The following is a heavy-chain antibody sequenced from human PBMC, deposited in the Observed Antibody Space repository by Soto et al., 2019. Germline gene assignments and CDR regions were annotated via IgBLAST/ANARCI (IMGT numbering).Heavy chain of an antibody. CDR2: IHSDGSST. J-gene: IGHJ3*01. CDR3: ARGDRGAFDL. V-gene: IGHV3-74*01. Sequence: PGGSLRLSCAASRFTFSYYWMHWVRQAPGMGLVWVSRIHSDGSSTTYADSVKGRFTISRDNARNTLYLQMNSLRAEDTAVYYCARGDRGAFDLWGQGTVVTVSS. D-gene: IGHD1-26*01. CDR1: RFTFSYYW.